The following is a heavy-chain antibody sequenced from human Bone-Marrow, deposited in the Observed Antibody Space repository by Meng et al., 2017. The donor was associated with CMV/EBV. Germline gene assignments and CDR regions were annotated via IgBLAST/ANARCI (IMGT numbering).Heavy chain of an antibody. CDR1: GFTFSSYS. V-gene: IGHV3-21*01. D-gene: IGHD3-22*01. CDR2: ISSSSSYI. CDR3: ARESYYYDSSGYFRWFDP. Sequence: GESLKISCAASGFTFSSYSMNWVRQAPGKGLEWVSSISSSSSYIYYADSVKGRFTISRDNAKNSLYLQMNSLRAEDTAVYYCARESYYYDSSGYFRWFDPWGQGTLVTVSS. J-gene: IGHJ5*02.